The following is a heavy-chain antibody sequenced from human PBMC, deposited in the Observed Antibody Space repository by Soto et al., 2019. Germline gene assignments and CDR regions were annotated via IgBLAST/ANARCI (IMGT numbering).Heavy chain of an antibody. Sequence: EVQLVESGGGLVQPGGSLRLSCVASGFTFSTDSMNWVRQAPGKGLEWVAHISTSGATRYDADSVKGRFTISRDNAKTSLMLQRDSLRNEDAAVYYGARFFGSGFDYWGQGTLVTVSS. CDR1: GFTFSTDS. J-gene: IGHJ4*02. D-gene: IGHD6-19*01. CDR3: ARFFGSGFDY. V-gene: IGHV3-48*02. CDR2: ISTSGATR.